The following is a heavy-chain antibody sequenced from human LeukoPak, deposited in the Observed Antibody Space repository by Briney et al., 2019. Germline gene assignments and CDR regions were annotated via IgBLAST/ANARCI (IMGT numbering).Heavy chain of an antibody. J-gene: IGHJ5*02. CDR1: GGTFSSYA. CDR3: ARDVLPRGFDP. V-gene: IGHV1-69*04. D-gene: IGHD3-10*01. CDR2: IIPIFGIA. Sequence: GSSVKVSCKASGGTFSSYAISWVRQAPGQGLERMGRIIPIFGIANYAQKFQGRVTITADKSTSTAYMELSSLRSEDTAVYYCARDVLPRGFDPWGQGTLVTVSS.